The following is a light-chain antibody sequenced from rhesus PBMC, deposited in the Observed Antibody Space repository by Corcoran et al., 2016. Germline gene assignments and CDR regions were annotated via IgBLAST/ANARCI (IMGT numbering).Light chain of an antibody. V-gene: IGKV1-25*01. CDR3: QHYYSTPFT. CDR1: QGITND. CDR2: EAS. Sequence: DIQMTQSPSSLSASVGDRVTITCRASQGITNDLAWYQQKPGETPNLLIYEASSLQSGIPSRFSGSGSGTDVTLTISSLQPEDFATDYCQHYYSTPFTFGPGTKLDIK. J-gene: IGKJ3*01.